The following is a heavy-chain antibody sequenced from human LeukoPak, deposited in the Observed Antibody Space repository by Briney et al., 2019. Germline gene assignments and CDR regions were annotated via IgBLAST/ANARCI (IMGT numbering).Heavy chain of an antibody. J-gene: IGHJ3*02. CDR3: ARENTPLLAFDI. Sequence: GGSLRLSCAASGFTFSSYGMHWVRQAPGKGLEWVAVIWYDGSNKYYADSVKGRFTTSRDNSKNTLYLQMNSLRAEDTAVYYCARENTPLLAFDIWGQGTMVTVSS. D-gene: IGHD5-18*01. CDR1: GFTFSSYG. CDR2: IWYDGSNK. V-gene: IGHV3-33*01.